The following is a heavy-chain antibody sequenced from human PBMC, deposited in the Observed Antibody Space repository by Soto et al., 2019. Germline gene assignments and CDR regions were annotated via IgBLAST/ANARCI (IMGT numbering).Heavy chain of an antibody. CDR3: ARLDYYDSSGYYYVFDY. D-gene: IGHD3-22*01. J-gene: IGHJ4*02. Sequence: ASVKVSCKASGYTFTSYYMHCVRQAPGQVLEWMGIINPSGGSTSYAQKFQGRVTMTRDTSTSTVYMELSSLRSEDTAVYYCARLDYYDSSGYYYVFDYWGQGTLVTVSS. CDR1: GYTFTSYY. CDR2: INPSGGST. V-gene: IGHV1-46*01.